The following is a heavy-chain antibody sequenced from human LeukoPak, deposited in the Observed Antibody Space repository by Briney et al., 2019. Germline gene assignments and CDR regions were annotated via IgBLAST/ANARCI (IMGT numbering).Heavy chain of an antibody. CDR3: AAGPWELDF. V-gene: IGHV4-4*09. CDR1: GVSINTYY. D-gene: IGHD1-26*01. CDR2: IYNGGNT. Sequence: SETLSLTCTVSGVSINTYYASWILQAPGKGLEFIGFIYNGGNTNYNPSLKSRATISVDTSNNQFSLRLTSVTAADTAMYYCAAGPWELDFWGQGTLVTVSS. J-gene: IGHJ4*02.